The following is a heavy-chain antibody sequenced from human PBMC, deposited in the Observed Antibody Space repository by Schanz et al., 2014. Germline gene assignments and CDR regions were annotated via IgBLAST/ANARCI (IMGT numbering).Heavy chain of an antibody. CDR3: ARGTMPGTFDI. J-gene: IGHJ3*02. V-gene: IGHV1-69*09. Sequence: VQLVQSGAEVKRPGASVRVSCKASGYTFTSYDFNWVRQAPGQGLEWMGRIVPIAGITNYAQRFQGRVTITADKSTSTAYMELSSLRYEDTALYYCARGTMPGTFDIWGQGTMVTVSS. D-gene: IGHD2-2*01. CDR2: IVPIAGIT. CDR1: GYTFTSYD.